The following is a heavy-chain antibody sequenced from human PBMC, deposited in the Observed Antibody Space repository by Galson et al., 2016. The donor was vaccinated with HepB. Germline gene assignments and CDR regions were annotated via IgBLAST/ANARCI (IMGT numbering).Heavy chain of an antibody. CDR2: IWYDGSNK. V-gene: IGHV3-33*01. CDR1: GFTSRSYG. CDR3: AAYGTGHFDY. J-gene: IGHJ4*02. D-gene: IGHD4-17*01. Sequence: SLRLSCAASGFTSRSYGMHWVRQAPGKGLEWVAVIWYDGSNKYYGDSVKGRFTISRDNSKNTLYLQMNSLGPEDTAVYYCAAYGTGHFDYWGQGTVVTVSS.